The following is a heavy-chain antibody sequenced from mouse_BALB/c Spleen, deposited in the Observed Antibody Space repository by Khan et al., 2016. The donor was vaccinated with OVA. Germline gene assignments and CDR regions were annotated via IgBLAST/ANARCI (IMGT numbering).Heavy chain of an antibody. CDR1: GYTFTSYY. D-gene: IGHD1-1*02. V-gene: IGHV1S81*02. J-gene: IGHJ3*01. CDR3: TRSGWAAFAY. CDR2: INPSDGGT. Sequence: QVQLKQSGAELVKPGASVKFSCKASGYTFTSYYMYWVKQRPGQGLEWIGGINPSDGGTNFNEKFKSKATLTVDKSSSTAYMQLSSLTSEDSAVYYCTRSGWAAFAYWGQGTLVTVSA.